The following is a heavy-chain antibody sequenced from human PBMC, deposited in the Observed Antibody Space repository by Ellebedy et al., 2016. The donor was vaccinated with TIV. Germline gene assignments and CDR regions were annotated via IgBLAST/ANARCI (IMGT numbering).Heavy chain of an antibody. J-gene: IGHJ4*02. CDR1: GFTFSIYA. Sequence: PGGSLRLSCAASGFTFSIYAMSWVRQAPGKGLEWVSLISGSGDRTYYADSVKGRFTISRDNSKDTLYVQMNSLRAEDTAVYYCAKDLRGGVSRYFDSWGQGTLVTVSS. V-gene: IGHV3-23*01. D-gene: IGHD2-8*02. CDR2: ISGSGDRT. CDR3: AKDLRGGVSRYFDS.